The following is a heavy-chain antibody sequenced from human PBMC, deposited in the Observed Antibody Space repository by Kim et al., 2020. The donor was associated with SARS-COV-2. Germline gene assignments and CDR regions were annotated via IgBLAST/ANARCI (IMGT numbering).Heavy chain of an antibody. CDR3: ARDGYDDLDNWFDP. CDR1: GYTFTSYA. CDR2: INTNTGNP. D-gene: IGHD5-12*01. J-gene: IGHJ5*02. Sequence: ASVKVSCKASGYTFTSYAMNWVRQAPGQGLEWMGWINTNTGNPTYAQGFTGRFVFSLDTSVSTAYLQISSLKAEDTAVYYCARDGYDDLDNWFDPWGQGTLVTVSS. V-gene: IGHV7-4-1*02.